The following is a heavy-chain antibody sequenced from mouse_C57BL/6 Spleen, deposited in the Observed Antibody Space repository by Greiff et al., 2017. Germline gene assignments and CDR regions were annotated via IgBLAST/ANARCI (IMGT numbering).Heavy chain of an antibody. CDR2: ISYDGSN. D-gene: IGHD2-1*01. V-gene: IGHV3-6*01. Sequence: EVKVEESGPGLVKPSQSLSLTCSVTGYSITSGYYWNWIRQFPGNKLEWMGYISYDGSNNYNPSLKNRISITRDTSKNQFFLKLNSVTTEDTATYYCAREGVIYYGYAMDYWGQGTSVTVSS. CDR3: AREGVIYYGYAMDY. CDR1: GYSITSGYY. J-gene: IGHJ4*01.